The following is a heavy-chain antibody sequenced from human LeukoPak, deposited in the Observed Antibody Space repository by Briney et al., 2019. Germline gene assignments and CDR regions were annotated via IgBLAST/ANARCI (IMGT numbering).Heavy chain of an antibody. D-gene: IGHD6-13*01. CDR2: TYYRSKWYN. Sequence: SQTLSLTCAISGDNVSSNSAAWNWIRQSPSRGLEWLGRTYYRSKWYNDYAVSVKSRITINPDTSKNQFSLQLNSVTPEDTAVYYCARGIGLVAAGIFYYAMDVWGQGTTVTVSS. CDR3: ARGIGLVAAGIFYYAMDV. CDR1: GDNVSSNSAA. V-gene: IGHV6-1*01. J-gene: IGHJ6*02.